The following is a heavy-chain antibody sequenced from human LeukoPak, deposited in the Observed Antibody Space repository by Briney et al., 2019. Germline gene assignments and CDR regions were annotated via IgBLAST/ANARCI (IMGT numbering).Heavy chain of an antibody. Sequence: NPSETLSLTCAVYGGSFSGYYWSWIRQPPGKGLEWIGEINHSGSTNYNPSLKSRVTISVDTSKNQFSLKLSSVTAADTAVYYCARYYDFFYYFDYWGQGTLVTVSS. CDR3: ARYYDFFYYFDY. D-gene: IGHD3-3*01. CDR1: GGSFSGYY. V-gene: IGHV4-34*01. J-gene: IGHJ4*02. CDR2: INHSGST.